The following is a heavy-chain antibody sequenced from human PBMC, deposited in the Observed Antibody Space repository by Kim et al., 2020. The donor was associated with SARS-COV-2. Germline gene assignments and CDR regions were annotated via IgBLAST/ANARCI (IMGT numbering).Heavy chain of an antibody. V-gene: IGHV1-69*01. D-gene: IGHD5-12*01. Sequence: KVQGGVTITAEESTSTAYMELSSLRSEDTAVYYCARAGYSGYDSLTWFDYWGQGTLVTVSS. CDR3: ARAGYSGYDSLTWFDY. J-gene: IGHJ4*02.